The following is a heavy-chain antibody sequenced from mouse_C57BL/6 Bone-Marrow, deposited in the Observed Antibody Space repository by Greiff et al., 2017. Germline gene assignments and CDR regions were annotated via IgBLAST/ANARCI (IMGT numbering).Heavy chain of an antibody. CDR1: GYTFTSYW. J-gene: IGHJ3*01. V-gene: IGHV1-69*01. CDR3: ARRYGSSYGFAY. Sequence: LQQPGAELVMPGASVKLSCKASGYTFTSYWMHWVKQRPGQGLEWIGEIDPSDSYTNYNQKFKGKSTLTVDKSSSTAYMQLSSLTSEDSAVYYCARRYGSSYGFAYWGQGTLVTVSA. D-gene: IGHD1-1*01. CDR2: IDPSDSYT.